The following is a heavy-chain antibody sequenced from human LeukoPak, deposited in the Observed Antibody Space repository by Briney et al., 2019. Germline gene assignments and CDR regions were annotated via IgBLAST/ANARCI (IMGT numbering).Heavy chain of an antibody. Sequence: GASVKVSCKASGYTFTSYAMHWVRQAPGQRLEWMGWINAGNGNTKYSQKFQGRVTITRDTSASTAYTELSSLRSEDTAVYYCARARVDCSSTSCYFYYYGMDVWGQGTTVTVSS. V-gene: IGHV1-3*01. CDR1: GYTFTSYA. CDR2: INAGNGNT. J-gene: IGHJ6*02. D-gene: IGHD2-2*01. CDR3: ARARVDCSSTSCYFYYYGMDV.